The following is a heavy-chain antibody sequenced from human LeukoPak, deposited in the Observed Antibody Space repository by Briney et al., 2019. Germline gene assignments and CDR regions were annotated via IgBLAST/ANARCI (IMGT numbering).Heavy chain of an antibody. J-gene: IGHJ3*02. CDR1: GGSISSGGYP. D-gene: IGHD3-16*01. CDR2: IYHSGST. CDR3: ARRGKSDAFDI. Sequence: PSQTLSLTCAVSGGSISSGGYPWSWIRQPPGKGLEWIGYIYHSGSTYYNPSLKSRVTISVDRSKNQFSLKLSSVTAADTAVYYCARRGKSDAFDIWGQGTMVTVSS. V-gene: IGHV4-30-2*01.